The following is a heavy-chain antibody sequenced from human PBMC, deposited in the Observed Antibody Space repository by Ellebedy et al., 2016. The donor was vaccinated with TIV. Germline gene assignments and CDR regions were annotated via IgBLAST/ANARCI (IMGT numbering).Heavy chain of an antibody. Sequence: SLKISCAASGFTFDDNAMHWVRQRPGKGLEWVSGVSWNSGAIGYADPVKGRFTISRDNAKKSLYLQMDSLRAEDTALYYCVKAPTNSGRLDYWGQGTLVTVSS. CDR1: GFTFDDNA. V-gene: IGHV3-9*01. D-gene: IGHD3-10*01. CDR2: VSWNSGAI. CDR3: VKAPTNSGRLDY. J-gene: IGHJ4*02.